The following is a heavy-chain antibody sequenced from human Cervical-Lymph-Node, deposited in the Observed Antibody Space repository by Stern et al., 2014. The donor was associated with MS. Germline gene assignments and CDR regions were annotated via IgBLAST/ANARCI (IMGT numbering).Heavy chain of an antibody. CDR2: VLYSGST. J-gene: IGHJ1*01. CDR1: GGSINNNAYY. D-gene: IGHD3-16*01. V-gene: IGHV4-39*01. CDR3: AKIHRAFANQGH. Sequence: KESGPRLVTPSETLSLTCSVSGGSINNNAYYWGWIRQPPGKGLEWIGSVLYSGSTYYNPSLKSRATVSMDSSKTQFSLRLVSVTAADTAVYYCAKIHRAFANQGHWGQGVLVSVSS.